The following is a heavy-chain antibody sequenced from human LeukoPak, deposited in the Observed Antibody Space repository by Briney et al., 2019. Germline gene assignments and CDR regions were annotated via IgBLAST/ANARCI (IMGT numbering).Heavy chain of an antibody. Sequence: ASVKVSCKASGYTFTSYGISWVRQAPGQGLEWMGWISAYNGNTNYAQKLQGRVTMTTDTSTSTAYMELKSLRSDDAAVYYCARDRRYSSGWSSDYWGQGTLVTVSS. CDR3: ARDRRYSSGWSSDY. D-gene: IGHD6-19*01. CDR2: ISAYNGNT. V-gene: IGHV1-18*01. CDR1: GYTFTSYG. J-gene: IGHJ4*02.